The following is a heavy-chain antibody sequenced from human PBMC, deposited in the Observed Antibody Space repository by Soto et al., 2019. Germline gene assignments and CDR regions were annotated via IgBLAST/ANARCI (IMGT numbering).Heavy chain of an antibody. CDR3: AVPGAADFDY. D-gene: IGHD6-13*01. J-gene: IGHJ4*02. CDR1: GCYISSYY. V-gene: IGHV4-4*07. CDR2: IYTSGST. Sequence: SETLSLTCPFSGCYISSYYLIWIRQPAGKGLEWIGRIYTSGSTNYNPSLKSRVTMSVDTSKNQFSLTLSSVTAADTAVYYCAVPGAADFDYWGQGALVTVS.